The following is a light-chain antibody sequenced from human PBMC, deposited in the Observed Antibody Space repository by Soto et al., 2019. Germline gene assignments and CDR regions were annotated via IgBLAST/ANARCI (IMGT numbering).Light chain of an antibody. CDR3: GTWDSSLSAVV. V-gene: IGLV1-51*02. Sequence: QSVLTQPPSVSAAPRQKVTISCSGSRSNIGNNFVSWYQHLPGTAPKLLIFENDKLPSGIPDRFSASKSGTSATLGITGLQTGDEADYYCGTWDSSLSAVVFGGGTQLTVL. CDR1: RSNIGNNF. CDR2: END. J-gene: IGLJ3*02.